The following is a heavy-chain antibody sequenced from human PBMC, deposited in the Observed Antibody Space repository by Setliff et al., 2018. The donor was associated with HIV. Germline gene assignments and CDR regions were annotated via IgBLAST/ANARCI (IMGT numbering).Heavy chain of an antibody. Sequence: PSETLSLTCTVSGPPIAIGSYYWTWIRQPAGRGLEWIGHISASGNTKYSPTLQSRVTLSVNPSNNQFSLNLTSVTAADTAVYYCARHAIVDTAGRGFDYWGQGTLVTVSS. V-gene: IGHV4-61*09. CDR3: ARHAIVDTAGRGFDY. D-gene: IGHD5-18*01. CDR2: ISASGNT. J-gene: IGHJ4*02. CDR1: GPPIAIGSYY.